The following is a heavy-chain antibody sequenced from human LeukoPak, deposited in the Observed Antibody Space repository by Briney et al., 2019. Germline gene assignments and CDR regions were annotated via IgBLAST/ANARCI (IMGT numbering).Heavy chain of an antibody. D-gene: IGHD3-22*01. CDR3: AKGDYYYDSSGYAPVEY. CDR1: GFTVSNDD. Sequence: GGSLGLSCAASGFTVSNDDIKWVRQSPGKGLEWVSLIYADGSTHYTDSVKGRFSISRDNSKNTLYLQMNSLRAEDTAVYYCAKGDYYYDSSGYAPVEYWGQGTLVTVSS. J-gene: IGHJ4*02. V-gene: IGHV3-66*01. CDR2: IYADGST.